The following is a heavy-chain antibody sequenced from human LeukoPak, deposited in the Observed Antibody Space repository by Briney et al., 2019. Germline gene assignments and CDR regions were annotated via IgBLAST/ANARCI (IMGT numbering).Heavy chain of an antibody. Sequence: PSETLSLTCTVSGGSISSYYWSWIRQPPGKGLEWLGYIYYSGSTNYNSSLKSRVTISVDTSKNQFSLKLSSVTAADTAVYYCASSPAAHRDFDYWGQGTLVTVSS. D-gene: IGHD2-15*01. CDR3: ASSPAAHRDFDY. J-gene: IGHJ4*02. CDR1: GGSISSYY. V-gene: IGHV4-59*01. CDR2: IYYSGST.